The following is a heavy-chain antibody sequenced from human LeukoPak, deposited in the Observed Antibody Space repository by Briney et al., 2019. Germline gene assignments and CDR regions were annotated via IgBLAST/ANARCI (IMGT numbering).Heavy chain of an antibody. CDR2: VSYDGSNK. CDR3: ARDRRGYNYGPVDY. CDR1: GFTFSSYA. V-gene: IGHV3-30*04. Sequence: GGSLRLSCAASGFTFSSYAMRWVRQAPGKGLEWVAVVSYDGSNKYYADSVKGRFTISRDNSKNTLHLQMNSQRAEDTAVFYCARDRRGYNYGPVDYWGQGTLVTVSS. J-gene: IGHJ4*02. D-gene: IGHD1-20*01.